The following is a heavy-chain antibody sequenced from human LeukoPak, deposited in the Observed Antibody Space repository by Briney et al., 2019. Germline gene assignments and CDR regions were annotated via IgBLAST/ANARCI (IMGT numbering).Heavy chain of an antibody. CDR2: ISSSSSYI. V-gene: IGHV3-21*01. CDR3: AREGAVSSSWENWFDP. J-gene: IGHJ5*02. D-gene: IGHD6-13*01. Sequence: GGSLRLSCAASGFTFSSYSMNWVRQAPGKGLEWVSSISSSSSYIYYADSVKGRFTISRDNAKNSLYLQMNSLRAEDTAVYYCAREGAVSSSWENWFDPWGQGTLVTVSS. CDR1: GFTFSSYS.